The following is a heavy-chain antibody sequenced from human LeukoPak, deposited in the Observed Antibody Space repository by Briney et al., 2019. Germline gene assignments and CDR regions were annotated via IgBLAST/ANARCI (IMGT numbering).Heavy chain of an antibody. Sequence: GGSLRLSCAASGFTFNTYAMSWVRQAPGKGLEWVSTITGSGDSTDYADSVKGRFTISRDNSKNTLYLQMNSLRAEDTAVYYCAKLYGGSYTYFDYWGQGTLVTVSS. J-gene: IGHJ4*02. CDR1: GFTFNTYA. CDR2: ITGSGDST. CDR3: AKLYGGSYTYFDY. D-gene: IGHD1-26*01. V-gene: IGHV3-23*01.